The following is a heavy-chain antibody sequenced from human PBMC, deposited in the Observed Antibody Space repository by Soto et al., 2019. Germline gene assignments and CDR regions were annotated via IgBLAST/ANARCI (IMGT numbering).Heavy chain of an antibody. D-gene: IGHD3-22*01. CDR2: IIPIFGTA. V-gene: IGHV1-69*01. Sequence: QVQLVQSGAEVKKPGSSVKVSCKASGGTFSSYAISWVRQAPGQGLEWMGGIIPIFGTANYAQKFQGRVTITADESTSTAYMELRSLRSEDTAVYYCARGYYDSSGYYPENYYFDYWGQGTLVTVSS. CDR3: ARGYYDSSGYYPENYYFDY. J-gene: IGHJ4*02. CDR1: GGTFSSYA.